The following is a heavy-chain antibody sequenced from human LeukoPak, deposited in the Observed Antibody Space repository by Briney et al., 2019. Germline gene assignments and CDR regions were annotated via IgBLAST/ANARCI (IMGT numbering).Heavy chain of an antibody. V-gene: IGHV4-30-4*01. Sequence: SETLSLTCTVSGGSISSGDYYWSWIRQPPGKSLEWIGYIYYSGSTYYNPSLKSRVTISVDTSKNQFSLKLSSVTAADTAVYYCARGDIVVVPAANSAYYYGMDVWGQGTPVTVSS. CDR3: ARGDIVVVPAANSAYYYGMDV. CDR1: GGSISSGDYY. CDR2: IYYSGST. D-gene: IGHD2-2*01. J-gene: IGHJ6*02.